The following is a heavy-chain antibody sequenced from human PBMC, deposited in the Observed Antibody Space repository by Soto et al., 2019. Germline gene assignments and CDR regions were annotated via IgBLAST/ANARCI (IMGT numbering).Heavy chain of an antibody. D-gene: IGHD2-2*01. CDR1: GYTFTSYA. V-gene: IGHV1-3*01. CDR2: INAGNGNT. Sequence: QVQLVQSGAEVKKPGASVKVSCKASGYTFTSYAMHWVCQAPGQRLEWMGWINAGNGNTKYSQKFQGRVTITRDTSASTAYMELSSLRSEDTAVYYCARDRTSIVVVPAAPDYWGQGTLVTVSS. CDR3: ARDRTSIVVVPAAPDY. J-gene: IGHJ4*02.